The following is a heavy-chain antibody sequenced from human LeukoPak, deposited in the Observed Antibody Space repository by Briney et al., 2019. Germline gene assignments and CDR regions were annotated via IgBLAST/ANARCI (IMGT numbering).Heavy chain of an antibody. CDR3: AKVPGPYYFDY. CDR2: ISYDGSNK. D-gene: IGHD7-27*01. V-gene: IGHV3-30*18. Sequence: GGSLRLSCAASGFSFSSYGMHWVRQAPGKGLEWVAVISYDGSNKYYADSVKGRLTISRDNSKTTLYLEINSPRAEDTAVYYCAKVPGPYYFDYWGQGTPVTVSS. CDR1: GFSFSSYG. J-gene: IGHJ4*02.